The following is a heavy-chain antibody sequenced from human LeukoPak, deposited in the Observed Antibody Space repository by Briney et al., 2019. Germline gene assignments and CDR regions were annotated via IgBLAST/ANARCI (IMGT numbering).Heavy chain of an antibody. D-gene: IGHD3/OR15-3a*01. CDR2: TSATGGST. CDR1: GFTFSRYS. Sequence: GGSLRLSCAASGFTFSRYSINWVRQAPGKGLEWVSATSATGGSTYYADSVKGRFTISRDNSKKTLYLQMNSLTVEDTAVYYCARGGLDWLLYSQFDYWGQGTLVTASS. J-gene: IGHJ4*02. V-gene: IGHV3-23*01. CDR3: ARGGLDWLLYSQFDY.